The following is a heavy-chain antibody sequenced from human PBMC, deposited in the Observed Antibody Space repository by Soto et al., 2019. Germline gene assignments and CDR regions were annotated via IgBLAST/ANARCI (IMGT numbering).Heavy chain of an antibody. J-gene: IGHJ4*02. CDR1: GFTFSSYA. CDR2: ISGSGDST. D-gene: IGHD1-26*01. Sequence: EVQLLESGGGLVQSGGSLRLSCAASGFTFSSYAMSWVRQAPGKGLEWVSVISGSGDSTYYADSVKGRFTISRDNSKNTLYLQMNSLRAEDTAVYYCARRGSGSYYDYWGQGTLVTVSS. CDR3: ARRGSGSYYDY. V-gene: IGHV3-23*01.